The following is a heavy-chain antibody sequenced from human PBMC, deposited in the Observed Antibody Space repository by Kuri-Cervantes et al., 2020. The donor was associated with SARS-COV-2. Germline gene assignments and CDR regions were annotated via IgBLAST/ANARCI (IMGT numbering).Heavy chain of an antibody. Sequence: GSLRLSCAVSGGSFSGYSWSWIRQPPGKGLEWIGYIYYSGSTKYNPSLKSRVTISLNTSKNQFSLKLSSVTAADTAVYYCARGGGYDYPHYWGQGTLVTVSS. D-gene: IGHD3-16*01. J-gene: IGHJ4*02. V-gene: IGHV4-59*01. CDR1: GGSFSGYS. CDR2: IYYSGST. CDR3: ARGGGYDYPHY.